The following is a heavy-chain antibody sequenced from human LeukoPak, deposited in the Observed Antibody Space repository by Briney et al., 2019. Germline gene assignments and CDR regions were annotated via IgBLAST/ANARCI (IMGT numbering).Heavy chain of an antibody. V-gene: IGHV3-21*01. D-gene: IGHD3-22*01. CDR1: GFTFSSYS. CDR3: ARVGGYDSSGPYYFDY. J-gene: IGHJ4*02. CDR2: ISSSSSYI. Sequence: GGSLRLSCAASGFTFSSYSMNWVRQAPGKGLEWVSSISSSSSYIYYADSVKGRFTISRDNAKNSLYLQMNSLRAEDTAVYYCARVGGYDSSGPYYFDYWGQGTLVTVSS.